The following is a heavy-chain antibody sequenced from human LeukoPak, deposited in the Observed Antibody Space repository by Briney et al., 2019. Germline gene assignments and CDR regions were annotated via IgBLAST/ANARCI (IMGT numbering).Heavy chain of an antibody. D-gene: IGHD3-10*01. J-gene: IGHJ3*02. CDR2: ISGSSNYI. V-gene: IGHV3-21*06. Sequence: GGSLRHSCAASGFTFSRYSMNWVRQAPGKGLKWVSSISGSSNYIYYADSVKGRFTISRDNAKNLLYLQMNSLRAEDTAVYYCARDRSGIGNAFDIWGQGTMVTVSS. CDR1: GFTFSRYS. CDR3: ARDRSGIGNAFDI.